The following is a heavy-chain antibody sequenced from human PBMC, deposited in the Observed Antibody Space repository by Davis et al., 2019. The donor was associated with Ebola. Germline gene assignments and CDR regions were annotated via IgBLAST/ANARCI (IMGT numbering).Heavy chain of an antibody. Sequence: GESLKISCAASGFTFSSYWMSWVRQAPGKGLEWVSLISGDGGSTYYADSVKGRFTISRDNSKNSLYLQMNSLRTEDTALYYCAKDMWELLILDYWGQGTLVTVSS. V-gene: IGHV3-43*02. CDR1: GFTFSSYW. CDR3: AKDMWELLILDY. J-gene: IGHJ4*02. CDR2: ISGDGGST. D-gene: IGHD1-26*01.